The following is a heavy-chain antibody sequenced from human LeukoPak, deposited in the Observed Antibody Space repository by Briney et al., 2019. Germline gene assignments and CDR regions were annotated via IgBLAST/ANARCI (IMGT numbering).Heavy chain of an antibody. D-gene: IGHD3-3*01. CDR1: GFTFSSYS. J-gene: IGHJ5*02. CDR2: ISSSSSYI. CDR3: ARDNDDFWSGYWKFDP. Sequence: GGSLRLSCAASGFTFSSYSMNWVRQAPGKGLEWVSSISSSSSYIYYADSVKGRFTISRDNAKNSLYLQMNSLRAEDTAVYYCARDNDDFWSGYWKFDPWGQGTLVTVSS. V-gene: IGHV3-21*01.